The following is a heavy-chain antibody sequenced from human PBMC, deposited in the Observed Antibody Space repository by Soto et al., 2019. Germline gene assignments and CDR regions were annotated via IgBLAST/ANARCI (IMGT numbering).Heavy chain of an antibody. CDR3: LWFSRPDCSGGSCYNY. CDR1: GFTFSGSA. D-gene: IGHD2-15*01. CDR2: IRSKANSYAT. Sequence: GGSLRLSCAASGFTFSGSAMHWVRQASGKGLEWVGRIRSKANSYATAYAASVKGRFTISSDDSKNTAYLQMNSLKTEDTAVYYCLWFSRPDCSGGSCYNYWGQGTLVTVSS. V-gene: IGHV3-73*01. J-gene: IGHJ4*02.